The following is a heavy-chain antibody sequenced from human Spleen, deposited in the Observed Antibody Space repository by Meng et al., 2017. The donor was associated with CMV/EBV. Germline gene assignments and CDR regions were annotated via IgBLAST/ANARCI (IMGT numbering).Heavy chain of an antibody. V-gene: IGHV5-51*01. J-gene: IGHJ4*02. Sequence: GESLKISCKGSGYTFTNYWIVRVRQMPGKGLEWMGIIYPSDSDTKYSPSLQGQVTISADKSINTAYLQWSSLKASDTAIYYCARRDIKSSNPGYFESWGQGTQVTVSS. D-gene: IGHD2-15*01. CDR2: IYPSDSDT. CDR1: GYTFTNYW. CDR3: ARRDIKSSNPGYFES.